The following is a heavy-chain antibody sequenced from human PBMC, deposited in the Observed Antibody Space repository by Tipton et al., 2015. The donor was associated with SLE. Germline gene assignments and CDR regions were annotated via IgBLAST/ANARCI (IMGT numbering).Heavy chain of an antibody. Sequence: GLVKPSETLSLTCAVYGGSFSGYYWTWIRQPAGKGLEWIGRIYTSGSTNYNPSLQSRVTMPVDTSKNQFSLKLTSVTAADTALYYCAISSVGSYWSGGSSLDAFDIWGQGTMVTVSS. D-gene: IGHD1-26*01. CDR1: GGSFSGYY. J-gene: IGHJ3*02. V-gene: IGHV4-4*07. CDR3: AISSVGSYWSGGSSLDAFDI. CDR2: IYTSGST.